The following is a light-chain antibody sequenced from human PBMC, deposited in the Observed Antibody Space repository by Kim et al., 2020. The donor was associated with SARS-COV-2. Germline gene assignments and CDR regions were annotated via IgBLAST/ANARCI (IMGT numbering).Light chain of an antibody. CDR3: QQFNTYPL. CDR1: QGISSA. V-gene: IGKV1-13*02. Sequence: AIQLTQSPSSLSASVGDRVTITCRASQGISSALAWYQQKPGKAPKLLIYAVSSLESRVPSRFSGSGSGTDFTLTISSLQPEDFATYYCQQFNTYPLFGQGTKLEI. CDR2: AVS. J-gene: IGKJ2*01.